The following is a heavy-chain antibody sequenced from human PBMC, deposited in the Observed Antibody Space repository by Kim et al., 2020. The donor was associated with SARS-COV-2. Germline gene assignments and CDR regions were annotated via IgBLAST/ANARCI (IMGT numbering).Heavy chain of an antibody. V-gene: IGHV3-23*01. D-gene: IGHD6-19*01. CDR1: GLTLRSYA. CDR3: VPCVTLADRSGWCTFFDH. Sequence: GGSLRLSCAASGLTLRSYAMNWVRQGPGKGLEWVSSITRGGDTYYAASVKGRFIISRDNFKDTLSLQMNSLRAEDTGNYYCVPCVTLADRSGWCTFFDH. J-gene: IGHJ4*01. CDR2: ITRGGDT.